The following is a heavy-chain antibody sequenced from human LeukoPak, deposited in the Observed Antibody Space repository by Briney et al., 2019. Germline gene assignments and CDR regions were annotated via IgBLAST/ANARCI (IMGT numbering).Heavy chain of an antibody. V-gene: IGHV4-59*01. D-gene: IGHD3-16*01. J-gene: IGHJ5*02. CDR2: IYYSGST. Sequence: SETLSLTCTVSGGSISSYYWSWIRQPPGKGLEWIGYIYYSGSTNYNPSLKSRVTISVDTSKNQFSLKLSSVNAADTAVYYCARVRYDYVWGTHPNWFDTWGQGTLVTVSS. CDR3: ARVRYDYVWGTHPNWFDT. CDR1: GGSISSYY.